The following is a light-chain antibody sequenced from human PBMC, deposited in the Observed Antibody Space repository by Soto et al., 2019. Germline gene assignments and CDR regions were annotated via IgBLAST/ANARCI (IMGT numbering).Light chain of an antibody. CDR1: QGISSY. V-gene: IGKV1-9*01. CDR3: QHLKTYPQT. Sequence: DFQLTQSPSFLSASIGDRVTITCRASQGISSYLAWYQQKPGKPPKLLIYSASTLQSGVPSRFSGSGSGTEFTLTISSLQPEDFATYYCQHLKTYPQTFGQGTKVDIK. J-gene: IGKJ1*01. CDR2: SAS.